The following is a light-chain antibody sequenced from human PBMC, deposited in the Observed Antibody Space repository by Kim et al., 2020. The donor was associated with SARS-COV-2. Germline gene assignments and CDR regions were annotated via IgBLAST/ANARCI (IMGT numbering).Light chain of an antibody. V-gene: IGLV2-14*03. CDR3: CSYTSSSTGV. J-gene: IGLJ3*02. CDR1: SSDVGGYNY. CDR2: DVS. Sequence: QSALTQPASVSGSPGQSLTISCTGTSSDVGGYNYVSWYQHHPGKAPKLMIYDVSKRPSGVSNRFSGSKSGNTASLTISGLQAEDAANYYCCSYTSSSTGVFGGGTKLTVL.